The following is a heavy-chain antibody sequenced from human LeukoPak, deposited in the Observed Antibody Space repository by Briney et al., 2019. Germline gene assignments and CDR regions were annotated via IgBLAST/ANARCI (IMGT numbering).Heavy chain of an antibody. Sequence: SGTLSLTCTVSGGSISSGDYYWSWIRQPPGKGLEWIGYIYYSGSTYYNPSLKSRVTISVDTSKNQFSLKLSSVTAADTAVYYCARVARNWNDVGGWFDPWGQGTLVTVSS. J-gene: IGHJ5*02. CDR2: IYYSGST. V-gene: IGHV4-61*08. D-gene: IGHD1-1*01. CDR1: GGSISSGDYY. CDR3: ARVARNWNDVGGWFDP.